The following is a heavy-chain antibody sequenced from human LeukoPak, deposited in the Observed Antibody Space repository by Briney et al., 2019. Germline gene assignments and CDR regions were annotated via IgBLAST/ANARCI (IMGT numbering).Heavy chain of an antibody. J-gene: IGHJ6*02. CDR3: AKDWADSSGDYYYYGMDV. D-gene: IGHD6-19*01. V-gene: IGHV3-20*04. CDR2: INWNGGST. CDR1: GFTFDDYG. Sequence: PGGSLRLSCAASGFTFDDYGMSWVRQAPGKGLEWVSGINWNGGSTGYADSVKGRFTISRDNSKNSLYLQMNSLRAEDTALYYCAKDWADSSGDYYYYGMDVWGQGTTVTVSS.